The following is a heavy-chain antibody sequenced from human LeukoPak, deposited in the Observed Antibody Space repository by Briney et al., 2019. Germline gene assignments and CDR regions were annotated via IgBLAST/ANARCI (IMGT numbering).Heavy chain of an antibody. CDR2: ISVSGGTT. CDR1: GFTFNDYY. V-gene: IGHV3-11*01. CDR3: ARDRGRSWYRRGGWGLDS. Sequence: SGGSLRLSCAASGFTFNDYYMSWIRQAPGKGLEWIAYISVSGGTTYYVDSVKGRFTISRDNVKNSLYLQMNNARVDDTAVYYCARDRGRSWYRRGGWGLDSWGHGTLVTVS. J-gene: IGHJ5*01. D-gene: IGHD2-15*01.